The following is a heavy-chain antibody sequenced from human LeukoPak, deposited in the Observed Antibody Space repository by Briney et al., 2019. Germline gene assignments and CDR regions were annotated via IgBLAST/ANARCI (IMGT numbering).Heavy chain of an antibody. CDR1: GFIFRDFY. D-gene: IGHD1-26*01. J-gene: IGHJ6*02. Sequence: PGGSLRLSCEGSGFIFRDFYMTWVRQAPGTGLEWVATINQDGSAEYYVDSVKGRFTMSRDNAKNSVYLQMDSLRAEETAVYYCARSVGAGNNCFYYGMDVWGQGTTVTVSS. CDR3: ARSVGAGNNCFYYGMDV. CDR2: INQDGSAE. V-gene: IGHV3-7*01.